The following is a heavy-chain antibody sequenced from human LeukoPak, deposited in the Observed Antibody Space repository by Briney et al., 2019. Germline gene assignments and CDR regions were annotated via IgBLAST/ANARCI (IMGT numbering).Heavy chain of an antibody. CDR3: ARGKIAAAALFDY. J-gene: IGHJ4*02. D-gene: IGHD6-13*01. CDR2: ISYSGST. V-gene: IGHV4-59*01. Sequence: SETLSLTCTVSGGSISSYYWSWIRQPPGKGLEWIGYISYSGSTYYNPSLKSRVTISVDTSKNQFSLKLSSVTAADTAVYYCARGKIAAAALFDYWGQGTLVTVSP. CDR1: GGSISSYY.